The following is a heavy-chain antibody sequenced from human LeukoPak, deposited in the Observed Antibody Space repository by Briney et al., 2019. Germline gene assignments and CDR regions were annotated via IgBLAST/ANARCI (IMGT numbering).Heavy chain of an antibody. CDR3: ARSRFYYYMDV. Sequence: SETLSLTCAVYGGSFSGYYWSWIRQPPGKGLEWIGEINHSGSTNYNPSLKSRVTISVGTSKNQFSPKLSSVTAADTAVYYCARSRFYYYMDVWGKGTTVTVSS. J-gene: IGHJ6*03. CDR1: GGSFSGYY. CDR2: INHSGST. V-gene: IGHV4-34*01.